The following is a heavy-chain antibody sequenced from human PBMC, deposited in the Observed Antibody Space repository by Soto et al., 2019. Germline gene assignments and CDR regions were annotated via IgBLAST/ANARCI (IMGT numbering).Heavy chain of an antibody. J-gene: IGHJ4*02. CDR1: GFTFSSYS. CDR3: ERERQWEYYFDS. V-gene: IGHV3-48*02. Sequence: EVQLVESGGGLVQPGGSLRLSCAASGFTFSSYSMNWVRQAPGKGLEWVSYISSSSSTIYYADSVKGRFTISRDNAKNSLYLQMNGLRDEETAVYYCERERQWEYYFDSWSQGTLVTVSS. D-gene: IGHD1-26*01. CDR2: ISSSSSTI.